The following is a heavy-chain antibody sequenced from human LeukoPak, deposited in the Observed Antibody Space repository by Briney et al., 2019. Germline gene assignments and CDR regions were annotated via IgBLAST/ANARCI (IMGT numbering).Heavy chain of an antibody. CDR2: IHYSGST. V-gene: IGHV4-59*01. D-gene: IGHD5-12*01. J-gene: IGHJ6*03. CDR1: GGSISSYY. CDR3: ARTTEGYAGGPGYSYYYYMDV. Sequence: SETLSLTCTVSGGSISSYYWSWIRQPPGKGLEWIGHIHYSGSTHYNPSPKSRVTISVDTSKNQASLKLRSVTAADTAVYYCARTTEGYAGGPGYSYYYYMDVWGKGTTVTISS.